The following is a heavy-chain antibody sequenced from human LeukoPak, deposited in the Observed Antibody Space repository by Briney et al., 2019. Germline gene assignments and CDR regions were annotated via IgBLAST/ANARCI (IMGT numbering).Heavy chain of an antibody. J-gene: IGHJ4*02. Sequence: PSETLSLTCAVSGGSISSGGYSWSWIRQPPGKGLEWIGYIYHSGSTYYNPSLKSRVTISVDRSKNQFSLKLSSVTAADTAVYYCAGAVICSSTSCYEAKRGSDGYFDYWGQGTLVTVSS. CDR3: AGAVICSSTSCYEAKRGSDGYFDY. D-gene: IGHD2-2*01. CDR1: GGSISSGGYS. V-gene: IGHV4-30-2*01. CDR2: IYHSGST.